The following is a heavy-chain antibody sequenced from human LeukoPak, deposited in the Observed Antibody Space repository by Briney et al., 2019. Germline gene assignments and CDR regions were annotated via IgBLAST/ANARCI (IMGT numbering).Heavy chain of an antibody. J-gene: IGHJ6*02. CDR2: ISAYNGNT. CDR3: ARVSLVDYYYYGMDV. V-gene: IGHV1-18*01. CDR1: GYTFTSYG. Sequence: GASVKVSCKASGYTFTSYGISWVRQAPGQGLEWMGWISAYNGNTNYAQKLQGRVTMTTDTSTSTAYMELRSLRSDDTAVYYCARVSLVDYYYYGMDVWGQGTTVTVSS.